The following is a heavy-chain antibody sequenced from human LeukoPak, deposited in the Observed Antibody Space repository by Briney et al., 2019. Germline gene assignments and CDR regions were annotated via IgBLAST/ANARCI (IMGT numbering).Heavy chain of an antibody. CDR3: VRADGDPYWYFDL. J-gene: IGHJ2*01. D-gene: IGHD4-17*01. Sequence: PGRSLRLPCAASGFTFNAYSMNWVRQAPGKGLEWLSYISSGSSTIYYADSVKGRFTVSRDNAKNSVLLQMNNLRAEDTAVYYCVRADGDPYWYFDLWGRGTLVTVSS. V-gene: IGHV3-48*04. CDR1: GFTFNAYS. CDR2: ISSGSSTI.